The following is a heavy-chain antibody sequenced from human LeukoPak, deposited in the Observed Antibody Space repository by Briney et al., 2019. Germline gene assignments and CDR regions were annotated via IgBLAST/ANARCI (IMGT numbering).Heavy chain of an antibody. CDR2: INPNSGGT. V-gene: IGHV1-2*02. J-gene: IGHJ4*02. CDR1: GHTFTGYY. D-gene: IGHD3-10*01. Sequence: ASVKVSCKASGHTFTGYYMHWVRQAPGQGLEWMGWINPNSGGTNYAQKFQGRVTMTRDTSISTAYMELSRLRSDDTAVYYCAREYYYASGNYYNRIDYWGQGTLVTVSS. CDR3: AREYYYASGNYYNRIDY.